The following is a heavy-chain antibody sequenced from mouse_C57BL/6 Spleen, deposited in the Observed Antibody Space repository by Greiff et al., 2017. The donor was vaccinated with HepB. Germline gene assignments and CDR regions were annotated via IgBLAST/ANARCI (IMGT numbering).Heavy chain of an antibody. D-gene: IGHD2-4*01. V-gene: IGHV1-20*01. CDR1: GYSFTGYF. CDR2: INPYNGDT. CDR3: ALYDYLSWFAY. Sequence: VQLKQSGPELVKPGDSVKISCKASGYSFTGYFMNWVMQSHGKSLEWIGRINPYNGDTFYNQKFKGKATLTVDKSSSTAHMELRSLTSEDSAVYYCALYDYLSWFAYWGQGTLVTVSA. J-gene: IGHJ3*01.